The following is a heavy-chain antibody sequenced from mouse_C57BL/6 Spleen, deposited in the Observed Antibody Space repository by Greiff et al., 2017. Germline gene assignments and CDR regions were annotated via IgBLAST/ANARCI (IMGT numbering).Heavy chain of an antibody. D-gene: IGHD2-3*01. J-gene: IGHJ2*01. CDR2: IYPGSGST. CDR1: GYTFTSYW. CDR3: ARSYDGHFDY. V-gene: IGHV1-55*01. Sequence: QVHVKQPGAELVKPGASVKMSCKASGYTFTSYWITWVKQRPGQGLEWIGDIYPGSGSTNYNEKFKSKATLTVDTSSSTAYMQLSSLTSEDSAVYYRARSYDGHFDYWGQGTTLTVSS.